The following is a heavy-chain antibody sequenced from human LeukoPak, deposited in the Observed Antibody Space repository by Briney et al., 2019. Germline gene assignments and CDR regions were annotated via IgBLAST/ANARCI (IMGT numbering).Heavy chain of an antibody. CDR3: AKGVVVVISAFDI. CDR2: ISGSGGVT. CDR1: GFPFSTYA. D-gene: IGHD3-22*01. J-gene: IGHJ3*02. Sequence: QPGGPLRLSCAASGFPFSTYAMNWVRQTPGKGLEWVSAISGSGGVTYYADSVKGRFTISRDNSKNTVYLQMNSLRAEDTALYYCAKGVVVVISAFDIWGQGTMVIVSS. V-gene: IGHV3-23*01.